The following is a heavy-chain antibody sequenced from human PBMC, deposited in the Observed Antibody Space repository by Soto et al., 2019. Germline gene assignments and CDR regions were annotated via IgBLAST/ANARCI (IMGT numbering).Heavy chain of an antibody. CDR3: ARDRRNNTAMILDY. CDR2: IIPIFGTA. J-gene: IGHJ4*02. D-gene: IGHD5-18*01. V-gene: IGHV1-69*01. Sequence: SVKVSCKASGGTLSSYAISWVGQAPGQGLEWMGGIIPIFGTANYAQKFQGRVTITADESTSTAYMELSSLRSEDTAVYYCARDRRNNTAMILDYWGQGTLVTVS. CDR1: GGTLSSYA.